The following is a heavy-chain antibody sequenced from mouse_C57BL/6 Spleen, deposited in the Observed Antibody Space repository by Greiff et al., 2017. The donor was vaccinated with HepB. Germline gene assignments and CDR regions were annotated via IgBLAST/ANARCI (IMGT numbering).Heavy chain of an antibody. CDR2: IDPENGDT. CDR1: GFNIKDDY. J-gene: IGHJ2*01. CDR3: TTDSSGRNY. D-gene: IGHD3-2*02. V-gene: IGHV14-4*01. Sequence: EVKLVESGAELVRPGASVKLSCTASGFNIKDDYMHWVKQRPEQGLEWIGWIDPENGDTEYASKFQGKATITADTSSNTAYLQLSSLTSEDTAVYYCTTDSSGRNYWGQGTTLTVSS.